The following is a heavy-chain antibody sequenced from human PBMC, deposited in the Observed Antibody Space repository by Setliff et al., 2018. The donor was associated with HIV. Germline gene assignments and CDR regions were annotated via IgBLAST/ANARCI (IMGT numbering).Heavy chain of an antibody. D-gene: IGHD1-26*01. CDR3: ARDSELGLNYHYGMDV. Sequence: SETLSLTCTVSGGSISSHYWSWIRQPAGKGLEWIGRIYTSGNTNYNPSLKSRVTMSVDTSKNLFSLKLSSVTAADTAVYYCARDSELGLNYHYGMDVWGQGTTVTSP. V-gene: IGHV4-4*07. CDR1: GGSISSHY. J-gene: IGHJ6*02. CDR2: IYTSGNT.